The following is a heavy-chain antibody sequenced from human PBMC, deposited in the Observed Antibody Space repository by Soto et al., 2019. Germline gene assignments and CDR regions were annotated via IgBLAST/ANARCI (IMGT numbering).Heavy chain of an antibody. CDR3: ASVYGGHYYYGMDV. Sequence: LKCSSYSMNLISKTKGKGLEWVSYISSSSSTIYYADSVKGRFTISRDNAKNSLYLQMNSLRAEDTAVYYCASVYGGHYYYGMDVLGQGTTVTGSS. CDR2: ISSSSSTI. V-gene: IGHV3-48*01. J-gene: IGHJ6*01. D-gene: IGHD4-17*01. CDR1: LKCSSYS.